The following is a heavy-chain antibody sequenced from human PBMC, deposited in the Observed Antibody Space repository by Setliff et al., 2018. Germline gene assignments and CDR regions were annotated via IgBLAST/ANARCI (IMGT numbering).Heavy chain of an antibody. CDR2: ISAYNGHT. J-gene: IGHJ4*02. V-gene: IGHV1-18*01. D-gene: IGHD2-8*01. CDR1: GYNFAESI. CDR3: LRLVRYCTTIACHRTLGEAV. Sequence: GASVKVSCKASGYNFAESIVSWVRQAPGQGLEWMGWISAYNGHTYSAQKFQARVTLTTDTSTNMAYMELRGLRSDDTAIYYCLRLVRYCTTIACHRTLGEAVWGQGTLVTVSS.